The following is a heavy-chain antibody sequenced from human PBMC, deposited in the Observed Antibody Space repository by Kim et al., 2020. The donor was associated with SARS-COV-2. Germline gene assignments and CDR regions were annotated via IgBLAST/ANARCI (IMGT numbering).Heavy chain of an antibody. J-gene: IGHJ6*04. CDR1: GGSISGGSYY. Sequence: SETLSLTCTVSGGSISGGSYYWSWIRQHPGKGLEWIGNIYYSGSTYYNPSLKSRVTISVDTSKNQFSQKLSSVTAADTAVYYCAREHLKNTDPLGYYYYYGMDLWGKGTTVTVSS. CDR2: IYYSGST. V-gene: IGHV4-31*03. CDR3: AREHLKNTDPLGYYYYYGMDL.